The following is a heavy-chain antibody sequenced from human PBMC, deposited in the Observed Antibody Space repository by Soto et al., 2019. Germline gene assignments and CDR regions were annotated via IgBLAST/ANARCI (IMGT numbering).Heavy chain of an antibody. CDR3: ARERIPAAIREYYYGLDV. J-gene: IGHJ6*02. CDR1: GFTFNTYA. CDR2: ISASDGSS. V-gene: IGHV3-23*01. D-gene: IGHD2-2*02. Sequence: GGSLSLSCVASGFTFNTYAMTWVRQAPGKGLEWVSIISASDGSSFYADSLKGRFTISRDNPKNTLYLQLNSLRAEDTAIYYCARERIPAAIREYYYGLDVWGQGTTVTVSS.